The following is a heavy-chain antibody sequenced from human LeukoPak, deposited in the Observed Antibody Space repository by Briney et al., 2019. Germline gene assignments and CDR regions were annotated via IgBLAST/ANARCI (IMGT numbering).Heavy chain of an antibody. J-gene: IGHJ4*02. CDR2: INPNSGGT. CDR3: ARDKYSGSYFDY. Sequence: ASVKVSCKASGYTFTGYYMHWVRQAPGQGLEWMGWINPNSGGTNYAQKFQGRVTMTRDTSISTAYMELSRLRSDDTAVYYCARDKYSGSYFDYWGQGTLVTVSS. V-gene: IGHV1-2*02. CDR1: GYTFTGYY. D-gene: IGHD1-26*01.